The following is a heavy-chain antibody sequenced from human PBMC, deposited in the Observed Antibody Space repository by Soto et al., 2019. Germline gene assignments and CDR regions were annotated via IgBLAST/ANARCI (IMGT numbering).Heavy chain of an antibody. CDR2: IIPIFGTA. Sequence: GASVKVSCKASGGTFSSYAISWVRQAPGQGLEWMGGIIPIFGTANYAQKFQGRVTITADESTSTAYMELSSLRSEDTAVYYCAREGVPIAVAGIYYFDYWGQGTLVTVSS. D-gene: IGHD6-19*01. V-gene: IGHV1-69*13. J-gene: IGHJ4*02. CDR1: GGTFSSYA. CDR3: AREGVPIAVAGIYYFDY.